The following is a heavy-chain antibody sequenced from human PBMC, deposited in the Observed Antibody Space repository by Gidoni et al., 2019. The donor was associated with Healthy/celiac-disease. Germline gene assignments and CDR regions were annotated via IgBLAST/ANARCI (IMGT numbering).Heavy chain of an antibody. CDR3: AKDPYYDYGDRQRNDAFDI. Sequence: QVQLVESGGGVVQPGRSLRLSCAASGFTFSSYGMHWVRQAPGKGLEWVAVISYDGSNKYYADSVKGRFTISRDNSKNTLYLQMNSLRAEDTAVYYCAKDPYYDYGDRQRNDAFDIWGQGTMVTVSS. CDR2: ISYDGSNK. V-gene: IGHV3-30*18. CDR1: GFTFSSYG. D-gene: IGHD4-17*01. J-gene: IGHJ3*02.